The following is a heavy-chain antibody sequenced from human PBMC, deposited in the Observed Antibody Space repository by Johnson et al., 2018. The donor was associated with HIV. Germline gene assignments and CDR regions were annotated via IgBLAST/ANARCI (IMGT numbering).Heavy chain of an antibody. CDR3: ARERNYGDSDDAFDI. D-gene: IGHD4-17*01. J-gene: IGHJ3*02. V-gene: IGHV3-74*01. Sequence: VQLVESGGRLVQPGRSLRLSCVTSGFIFSDSWMHWVRQAPGKGLVWVSRINKDGSATSYADSVKGRFTISRDNSKNTLYLQMNSLRAEDTAVYYCARERNYGDSDDAFDIWGQGTMVTVSS. CDR2: INKDGSAT. CDR1: GFIFSDSW.